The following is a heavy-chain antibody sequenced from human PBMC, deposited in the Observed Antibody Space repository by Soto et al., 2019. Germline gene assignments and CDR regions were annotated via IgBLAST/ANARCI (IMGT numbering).Heavy chain of an antibody. J-gene: IGHJ6*02. V-gene: IGHV1-69*13. CDR2: IIPIFGTA. CDR3: ARARKPSIAARRDHQYYYYGMDV. CDR1: GGTFSSYA. D-gene: IGHD6-6*01. Sequence: ASVKVSCKASGGTFSSYAISWVRQAPGQGLEWMGGIIPIFGTANYAQKFQGRVTITADESTSTAYMELSSLRSEDTAVYYCARARKPSIAARRDHQYYYYGMDVWGQGTTVTVSS.